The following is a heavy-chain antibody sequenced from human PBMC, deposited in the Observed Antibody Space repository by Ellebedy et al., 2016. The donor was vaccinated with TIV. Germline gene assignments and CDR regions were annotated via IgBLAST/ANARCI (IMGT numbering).Heavy chain of an antibody. D-gene: IGHD3-22*01. CDR3: ARKTDSRNYGDY. CDR1: GFSVSSNY. J-gene: IGHJ4*02. V-gene: IGHV3-53*01. CDR2: IYSSGGT. Sequence: GESLKISCAASGFSVSSNYMSWVRQAPGKGPECVSVIYSSGGTYYADAVKGRFTISSDSSKNALYLQMNSLRAEDTAVYYCARKTDSRNYGDYWGQGTLVTVSS.